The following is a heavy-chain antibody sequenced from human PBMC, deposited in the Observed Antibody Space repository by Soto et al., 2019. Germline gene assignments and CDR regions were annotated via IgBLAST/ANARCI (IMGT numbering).Heavy chain of an antibody. CDR2: INAGNGNT. CDR3: ARTVISYYGKDV. V-gene: IGHV1-3*01. J-gene: IGHJ6*02. D-gene: IGHD3-16*02. Sequence: ASGKVSCKASGYTFTRYAMHWVRQSPGQRLEWMGLINAGNGNTKYSQKFQGRVTITRDTSASTAYMELSSLRSEDAAVYCCARTVISYYGKDVWGQAPTGTVSS. CDR1: GYTFTRYA.